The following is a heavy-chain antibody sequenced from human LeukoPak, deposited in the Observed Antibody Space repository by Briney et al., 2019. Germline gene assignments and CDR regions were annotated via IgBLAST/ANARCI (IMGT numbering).Heavy chain of an antibody. Sequence: PGGSLRLSCAASGFTFSTYSMTWVRQAPGKGLEWVAFIRYDGSNKYYADSVKGRFTISRDNSKNTLYLQMNSLRAEDTAVYYCAKESPRIAAAGKLDYWGQGTLVTVSS. D-gene: IGHD6-13*01. CDR3: AKESPRIAAAGKLDY. V-gene: IGHV3-30*02. J-gene: IGHJ4*02. CDR1: GFTFSTYS. CDR2: IRYDGSNK.